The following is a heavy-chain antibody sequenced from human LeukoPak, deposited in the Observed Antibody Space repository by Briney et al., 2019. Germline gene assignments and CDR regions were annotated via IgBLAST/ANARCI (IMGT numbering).Heavy chain of an antibody. D-gene: IGHD3-22*01. CDR1: GFTFSSYE. Sequence: GGSLRLSCAASGFTFSSYELNWVRQAPGKGLEWVSSISSSSSYIYYGDSLKGRFTIARDNAKNSLYLQMNSLRAEDTAVYYCAREHTGFNMIVVARSDYYYMDVWGKGTTVTVSS. J-gene: IGHJ6*03. CDR2: ISSSSSYI. V-gene: IGHV3-21*01. CDR3: AREHTGFNMIVVARSDYYYMDV.